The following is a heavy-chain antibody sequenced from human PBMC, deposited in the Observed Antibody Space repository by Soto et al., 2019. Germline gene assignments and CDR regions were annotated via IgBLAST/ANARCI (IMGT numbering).Heavy chain of an antibody. CDR1: GGTFSSYT. J-gene: IGHJ4*02. CDR3: AGGYCSGGSCYSADY. D-gene: IGHD2-15*01. Sequence: QVQLVQSGAEVKKPGSSVKVSCKASGGTFSSYTISWVRQAPGQGLEWMGRIIPILGIANYAQKFQGRVTITADKSTSTAYMELSSVRSEDTAVYYCAGGYCSGGSCYSADYWGQGTLVTVSS. CDR2: IIPILGIA. V-gene: IGHV1-69*02.